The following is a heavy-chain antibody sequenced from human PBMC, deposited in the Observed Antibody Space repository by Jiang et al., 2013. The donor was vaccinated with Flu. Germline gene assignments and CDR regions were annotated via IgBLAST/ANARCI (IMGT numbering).Heavy chain of an antibody. CDR2: SNSVNSDI. CDR1: GFIFSTYS. CDR3: ATSQYSSSSGDPVPY. V-gene: IGHV3-21*01. Sequence: ASGFIFSTYSMTWVRQAPGKGLEWVSSSNSVNSDIYYADSVKGRFTISRDNAKNSLYLQMNSLRADDTAVYYCATSQYSSSSGDPVPYWGQGTLVTVSS. J-gene: IGHJ4*02. D-gene: IGHD6-6*01.